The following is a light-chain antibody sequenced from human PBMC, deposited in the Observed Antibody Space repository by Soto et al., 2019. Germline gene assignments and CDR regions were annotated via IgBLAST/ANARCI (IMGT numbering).Light chain of an antibody. Sequence: QSVLTQPASVSGSRGQSITISCTGTSSDVGSYNLVCWYQQHPGKAPKVMIYEGSKRPSGVSNRFSGSKSGNTASLTISGLQAEDEADYYCCSYAGSSTVVFGGGTKLTVL. CDR1: SSDVGSYNL. V-gene: IGLV2-23*01. CDR3: CSYAGSSTVV. CDR2: EGS. J-gene: IGLJ3*02.